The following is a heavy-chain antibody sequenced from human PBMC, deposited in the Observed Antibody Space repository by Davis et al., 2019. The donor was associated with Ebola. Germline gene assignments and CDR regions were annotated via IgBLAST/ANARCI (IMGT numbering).Heavy chain of an antibody. D-gene: IGHD3-22*01. Sequence: SETLSLTCTVSGGSISSYYWSWIRQPPGKGLEWIGYIYYSGSTNYNPSLKSRVTISVDTSKNQFSLKLSSVTAADTAVYYCARHPYYYDSSGTTQNAFDIWGQGTMVTVSS. CDR1: GGSISSYY. CDR2: IYYSGST. V-gene: IGHV4-59*08. J-gene: IGHJ3*02. CDR3: ARHPYYYDSSGTTQNAFDI.